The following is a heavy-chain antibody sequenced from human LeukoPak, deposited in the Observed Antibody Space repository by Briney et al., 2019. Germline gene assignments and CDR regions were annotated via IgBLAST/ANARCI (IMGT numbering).Heavy chain of an antibody. CDR1: GCNFGPYW. V-gene: IGHV3-7*01. Sequence: GGSLRLSCVASGCNFGPYWKNWVRQPPGKGADGVANINRDESEKFYVNSVKGRFTISRDNAKNYLYLQMHSLPAEDTAVYYCARDYWLGNRGLFYFNYWGPGSLVTVSS. J-gene: IGHJ4*02. D-gene: IGHD6-19*01. CDR2: INRDESEK. CDR3: ARDYWLGNRGLFYFNY.